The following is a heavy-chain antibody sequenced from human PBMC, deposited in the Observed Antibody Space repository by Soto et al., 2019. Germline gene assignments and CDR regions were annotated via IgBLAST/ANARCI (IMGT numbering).Heavy chain of an antibody. CDR1: GFTFSNAW. D-gene: IGHD3-22*01. J-gene: IGHJ4*02. Sequence: EVQLVESGGGLVKPGGSLRLSCAASGFTFSNAWMSWVRQAPGKGLEWVGLIKSKTDGGTTDYAAPVKGRFTISRDDSKNTLYLQMNSLKTEDTAVYYCTTAGDDELVVVIGRDYWGQGTLVTVSS. CDR3: TTAGDDELVVVIGRDY. CDR2: IKSKTDGGTT. V-gene: IGHV3-15*01.